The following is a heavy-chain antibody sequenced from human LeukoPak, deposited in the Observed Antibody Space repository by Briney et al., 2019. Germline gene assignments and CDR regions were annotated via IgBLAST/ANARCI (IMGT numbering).Heavy chain of an antibody. CDR2: MSPNSGNT. V-gene: IGHV1-8*02. D-gene: IGHD7-27*01. J-gene: IGHJ4*02. CDR1: GGTFSSYA. CDR3: TVGPPNWGLDY. Sequence: ASVKVSCKASGGTFSSYAISWVRQAPGQGLEWMGWMSPNSGNTGYAQRFQGRVAMTRNTSISTAYMELSSLRSEDTAVYYCTVGPPNWGLDYWGQGTLVTVSS.